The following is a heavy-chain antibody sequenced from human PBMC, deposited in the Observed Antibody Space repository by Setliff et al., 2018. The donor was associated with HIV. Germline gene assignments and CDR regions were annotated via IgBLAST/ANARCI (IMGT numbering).Heavy chain of an antibody. D-gene: IGHD6-6*01. Sequence: VASVKVSCKASGFTFTNYGFSWVRQAPGQGLEWMGWISAYNGHTVYAQNLQGRATMTTDTSTSTVYMELRSLRSDDTAVYYCARDGGSSVYYFDYWGQGTLVTVSS. CDR1: GFTFTNYG. J-gene: IGHJ4*02. CDR3: ARDGGSSVYYFDY. CDR2: ISAYNGHT. V-gene: IGHV1-18*01.